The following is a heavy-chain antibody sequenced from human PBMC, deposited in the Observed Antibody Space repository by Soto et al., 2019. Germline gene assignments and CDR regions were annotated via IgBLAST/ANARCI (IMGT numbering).Heavy chain of an antibody. J-gene: IGHJ6*02. CDR2: IYYSGST. CDR3: AREKWLGYGMDV. D-gene: IGHD5-12*01. CDR1: GGSISSYY. V-gene: IGHV4-59*01. Sequence: PSETLSLTCTVSGGSISSYYWSWIRQPPGKGLEWIGYIYYSGSTNYNPSLKSRVTISVGTSKNQFSLKLSSVTAADTAVYYCAREKWLGYGMDVWGQGTTVTVSS.